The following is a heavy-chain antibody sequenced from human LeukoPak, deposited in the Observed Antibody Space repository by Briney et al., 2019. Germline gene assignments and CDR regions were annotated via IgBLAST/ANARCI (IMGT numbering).Heavy chain of an antibody. Sequence: PGGSLRLSFAASEFTFSINDMSWGRRAPGKGLGSCSFIYMGGSTYYADSVKGRFTISRHNSKNTLHLHMNSPRSQHTPVHYCARGYEDSGAVVVPAATEKAFDIWGQGTMVTVSS. CDR2: IYMGGST. V-gene: IGHV3-53*01. CDR1: EFTFSIND. J-gene: IGHJ3*02. CDR3: ARGYEDSGAVVVPAATEKAFDI. D-gene: IGHD2-2*01.